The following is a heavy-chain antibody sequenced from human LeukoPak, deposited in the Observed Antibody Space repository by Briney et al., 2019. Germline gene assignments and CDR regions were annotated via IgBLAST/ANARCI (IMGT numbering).Heavy chain of an antibody. CDR3: ARDDTQWQWLTDY. Sequence: GGSLRLSCAASGFTFSSYSMNWVRQAPGKGLEWVSSISSSSSYIYYADSVKGRFTISRDNAKNSLYLQMNSLRAEDTAVYYCARDDTQWQWLTDYWGQGTLVTVSS. D-gene: IGHD6-19*01. CDR2: ISSSSSYI. J-gene: IGHJ4*02. CDR1: GFTFSSYS. V-gene: IGHV3-21*01.